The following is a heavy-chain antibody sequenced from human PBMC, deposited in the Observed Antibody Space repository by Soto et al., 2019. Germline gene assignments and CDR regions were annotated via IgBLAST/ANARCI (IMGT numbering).Heavy chain of an antibody. CDR1: GLSLRTTGVG. Sequence: QVTLKESGPTLVKPTQPLTLTCTVSGLSLRTTGVGVGWVRQPPGTALEWLALLYWDDDKRYSPSLRSRLTIAKETSETQVALTMTNTHSLDTAPYYCVQSSCGGDCLDIYSCPAYNGWDVWGQGTTVTVSS. CDR3: VQSSCGGDCLDIYSCPAYNGWDV. CDR2: LYWDDDK. V-gene: IGHV2-5*02. D-gene: IGHD2-21*02. J-gene: IGHJ6*01.